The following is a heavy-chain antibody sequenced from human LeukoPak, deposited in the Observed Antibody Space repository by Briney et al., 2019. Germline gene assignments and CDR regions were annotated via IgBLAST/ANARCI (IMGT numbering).Heavy chain of an antibody. D-gene: IGHD2-21*01. CDR2: ISGSGGST. J-gene: IGHJ4*02. Sequence: GRSLRLSCAASGFTFSSYAMSWVRQAPGKGLEWVSAISGSGGSTYYADSVKGRFTISRDNSKNTLYLQMNSLRAEDTAVYYCAKPLYYSVGYFDYWGQGTLVTVSS. CDR3: AKPLYYSVGYFDY. V-gene: IGHV3-23*01. CDR1: GFTFSSYA.